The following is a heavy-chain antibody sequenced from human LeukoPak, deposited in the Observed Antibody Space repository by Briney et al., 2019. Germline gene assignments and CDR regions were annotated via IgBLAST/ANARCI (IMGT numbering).Heavy chain of an antibody. CDR2: LISDGSSA. CDR3: VRDSRYCPDV. J-gene: IGHJ6*02. CDR1: GFTFSSYW. V-gene: IGHV3-74*01. D-gene: IGHD2-8*02. Sequence: GGSLRLSCAASGFTFSSYWMHWVRQAPGKGLVWVSRLISDGSSASYADSVMGRFTISRDNTKDTLYLQMNSLRAEDTAVYYCVRDSRYCPDVWGQGTTVTVSS.